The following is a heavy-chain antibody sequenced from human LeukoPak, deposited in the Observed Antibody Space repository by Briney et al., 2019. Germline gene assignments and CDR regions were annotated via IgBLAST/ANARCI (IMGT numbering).Heavy chain of an antibody. J-gene: IGHJ4*02. V-gene: IGHV3-30-3*01. CDR3: AREGGDSSGSLNY. CDR1: GFTFSSYA. Sequence: RPGGSLRLSCAASGFTFSSYAMHWVRQAPGKGLEWVAVISYDGSNKYYADSVKGRFTISRDNSKNTLYLQMNSLRAEETAVYYCAREGGDSSGSLNYWGQGTLVTVSS. CDR2: ISYDGSNK. D-gene: IGHD3-22*01.